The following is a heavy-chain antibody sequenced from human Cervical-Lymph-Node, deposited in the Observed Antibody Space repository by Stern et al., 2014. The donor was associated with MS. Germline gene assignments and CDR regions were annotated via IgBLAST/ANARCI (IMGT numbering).Heavy chain of an antibody. D-gene: IGHD1-26*01. CDR2: ITPVFGPT. V-gene: IGHV1-69*06. Sequence: MQLVQSGAEVKKPGSSVKVSCKASGDTFSSYAINWVRQVPGQGLEWIGGITPVFGPTTYAQKFQGRVTITADKSTNTASMELMTLRSEDTAVYYCARGGGLVGYFDYWGQGTLVSVSS. CDR3: ARGGGLVGYFDY. CDR1: GDTFSSYA. J-gene: IGHJ4*02.